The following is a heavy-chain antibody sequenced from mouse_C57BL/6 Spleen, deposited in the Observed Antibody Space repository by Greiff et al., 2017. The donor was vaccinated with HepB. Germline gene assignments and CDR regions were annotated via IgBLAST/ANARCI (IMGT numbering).Heavy chain of an antibody. D-gene: IGHD2-3*01. CDR3: TRGDGYLF. Sequence: QVQLKESGPGLVAPSPCLSISCTVSGFSFTSYAISWVRQPPGKGLEWLGVIWPGGGTNYNPALNSRLSISKDNSKSQVFLKMNSLQTDDTARYYCTRGDGYLFWGQGTSVTVSS. J-gene: IGHJ4*01. CDR2: IWPGGGT. CDR1: GFSFTSYA. V-gene: IGHV2-9-1*01.